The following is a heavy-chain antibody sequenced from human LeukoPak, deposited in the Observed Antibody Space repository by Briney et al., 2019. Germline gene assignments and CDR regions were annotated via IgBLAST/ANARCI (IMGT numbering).Heavy chain of an antibody. D-gene: IGHD6-13*01. V-gene: IGHV4-59*01. Sequence: SETLSLTCTVSGGSISSFYWSWIRQPPGKGLEWIGYIYYSGGTNYNPPLKSRVTISVDTSKNQFSLQLSSVTAADTAVYYCARYSDNWFDPRGQGTLVTVSS. CDR2: IYYSGGT. CDR1: GGSISSFY. J-gene: IGHJ5*02. CDR3: ARYSDNWFDP.